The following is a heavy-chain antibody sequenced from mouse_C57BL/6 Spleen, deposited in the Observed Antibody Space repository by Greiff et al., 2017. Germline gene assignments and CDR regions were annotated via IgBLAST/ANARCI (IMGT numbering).Heavy chain of an antibody. J-gene: IGHJ1*03. CDR3: ARITTVVERYFDV. D-gene: IGHD1-1*01. CDR1: GFSLTSYG. V-gene: IGHV2-2*01. Sequence: QVQLQQSGPGLVQPSQSLSITCTVSGFSLTSYGVHWVRQSPGKGLEWLGVIWSGGSTDYNAAFISRLSISKDNSKSKVFFKMNSLQADDTAIYYCARITTVVERYFDVWGTGTTVTVSS. CDR2: IWSGGST.